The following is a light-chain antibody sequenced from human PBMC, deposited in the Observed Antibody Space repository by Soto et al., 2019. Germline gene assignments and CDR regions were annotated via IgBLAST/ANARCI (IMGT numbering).Light chain of an antibody. CDR2: WAS. Sequence: DIVMTQSADSLAVSLVERATINCKSSQSVLSSSNNKNFFAWYQQKPGQPPKLLIYWASTRESGVPDRFSGSGSGTDFTLTISSLQAEDVAVYYCHQYYSTPYTFGQGTKVDIK. V-gene: IGKV4-1*01. J-gene: IGKJ2*01. CDR1: QSVLSSSNNKNF. CDR3: HQYYSTPYT.